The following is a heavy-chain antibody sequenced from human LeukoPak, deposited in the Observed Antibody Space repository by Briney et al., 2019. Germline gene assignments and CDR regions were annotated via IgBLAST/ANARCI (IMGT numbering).Heavy chain of an antibody. CDR1: GFTFSSYA. D-gene: IGHD2-2*01. CDR2: ISGSGGST. V-gene: IGHV3-23*01. CDR3: AKDRGYCSSTSCSGPSDY. J-gene: IGHJ4*02. Sequence: GGSLRLSCAASGFTFSSYAMSWVRQAPGKGLEWVSAISGSGGSTYYADSVKGRFTISRDNSKNTLYLQMNSLRAEDTAVYYCAKDRGYCSSTSCSGPSDYWGQGTLVTVSS.